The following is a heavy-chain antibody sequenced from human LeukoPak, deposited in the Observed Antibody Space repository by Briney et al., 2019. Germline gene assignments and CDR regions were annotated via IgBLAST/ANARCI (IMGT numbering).Heavy chain of an antibody. CDR2: INHSGST. D-gene: IGHD3-3*01. J-gene: IGHJ4*02. CDR3: ARGSLRVTIFGVVIWNYFDY. V-gene: IGHV4-34*01. Sequence: SETLSLTCAVYGGSFSGYYWTWFRQPPGKGRRWMGEINHSGSTNYNPSLKSRVTISVDTSKNQFSLKLSSVTAADTAVYYCARGSLRVTIFGVVIWNYFDYWGQGTLVTVSS. CDR1: GGSFSGYY.